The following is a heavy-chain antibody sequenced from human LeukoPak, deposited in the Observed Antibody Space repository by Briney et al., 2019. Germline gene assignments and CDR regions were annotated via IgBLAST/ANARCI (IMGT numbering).Heavy chain of an antibody. V-gene: IGHV4-61*01. Sequence: PSETLSLTCTVSGYSISSGYYWSWIRQPPGKGLEWIGYIYYSGSTNYNPSLKSRVTISVDTSKNQFSLKLSSVTAADTAVYYCARGDVAMPSYGMDVWGQGTTVTVSS. J-gene: IGHJ6*02. CDR3: ARGDVAMPSYGMDV. CDR1: GYSISSGYY. D-gene: IGHD2-2*01. CDR2: IYYSGST.